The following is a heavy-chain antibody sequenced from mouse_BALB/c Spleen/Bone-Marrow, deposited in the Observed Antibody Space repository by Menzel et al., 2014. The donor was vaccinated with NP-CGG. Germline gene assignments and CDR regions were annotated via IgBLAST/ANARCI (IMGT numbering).Heavy chain of an antibody. D-gene: IGHD2-1*01. V-gene: IGHV1-80*01. J-gene: IGHJ2*01. CDR1: GYAFSSYW. CDR2: IYPGDGDT. CDR3: AFGNYDFDY. Sequence: QVQLQQSGAERVRPGSSVKISCKASGYAFSSYWMNWVKQRPGQGLEWIGQIYPGDGDTNYSGKFKGKATLTADESSSTAYMQLSSLTSEDSAVYFCAFGNYDFDYWGQGTTLTVSP.